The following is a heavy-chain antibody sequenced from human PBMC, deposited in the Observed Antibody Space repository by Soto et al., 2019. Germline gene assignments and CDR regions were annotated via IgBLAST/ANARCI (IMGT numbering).Heavy chain of an antibody. D-gene: IGHD3-16*01. CDR1: GYSFTSYW. J-gene: IGHJ4*02. CDR3: ARLGGHGARGHDFEY. Sequence: EVQLVQSGAEMKKPGESLRISCMGSGYSFTSYWISWVRQMPGKGLEWMGRIDPSDSYTNYSPSFQGHVTVSADKSMSPGYVQWSSLKASDSAMDCCARLGGHGARGHDFEYWGQGALVTVSS. V-gene: IGHV5-10-1*01. CDR2: IDPSDSYT.